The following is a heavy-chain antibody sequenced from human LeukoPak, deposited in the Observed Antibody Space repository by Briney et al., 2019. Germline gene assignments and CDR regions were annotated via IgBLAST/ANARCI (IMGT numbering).Heavy chain of an antibody. V-gene: IGHV4-61*05. CDR3: ARSPSRYYYDSSGYYRYFDY. D-gene: IGHD3-22*01. Sequence: SETLSLTCAVSGDSIRSSSYYWGWIRQPPGRGLEWIGYIYYSGSTNYNPSLKSRVTISVDTSKNQFSLKLSSVTAADTAVYYCARSPSRYYYDSSGYYRYFDYWGQGTLVTVSS. CDR1: GDSIRSSSYY. J-gene: IGHJ4*02. CDR2: IYYSGST.